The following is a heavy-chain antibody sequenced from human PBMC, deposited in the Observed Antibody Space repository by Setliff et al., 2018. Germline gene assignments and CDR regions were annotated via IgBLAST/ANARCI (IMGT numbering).Heavy chain of an antibody. CDR1: GYSISNGFY. J-gene: IGHJ6*02. CDR3: VRDRTAYSYGLDV. D-gene: IGHD5-18*01. CDR2: IYHNGNT. V-gene: IGHV4-38-2*02. Sequence: SETLSLTCAVSGYSISNGFYWGWIRQSPGKGLEWIGYIYHNGNTNFNPSLKTRVTMSVDTSKNQFALNLRSVTAADTAVYYCVRDRTAYSYGLDVWGQGTTVTVSS.